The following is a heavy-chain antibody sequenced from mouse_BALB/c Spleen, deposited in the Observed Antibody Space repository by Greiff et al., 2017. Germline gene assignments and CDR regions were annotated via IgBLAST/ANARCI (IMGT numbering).Heavy chain of an antibody. D-gene: IGHD1-1*01. V-gene: IGHV3-6*02. J-gene: IGHJ4*01. CDR2: ISYDGSN. Sequence: DVQLQESGPGLVKPSQSLSLTCSVTGYSITSGYYWNWIRQFPGNKLEWMGYISYDGSNNYNPSLKNRISITRDTSKNQFFLKLNSVTTEDTATYYCARGEWYYRAMDYWGQGTSVTVSS. CDR1: GYSITSGYY. CDR3: ARGEWYYRAMDY.